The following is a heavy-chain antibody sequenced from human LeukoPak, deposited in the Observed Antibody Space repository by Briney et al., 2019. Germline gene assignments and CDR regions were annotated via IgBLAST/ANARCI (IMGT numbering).Heavy chain of an antibody. J-gene: IGHJ4*02. Sequence: ASVKVSCQASGYTFTSYYMHWVRQPPGQGLEWMGIINPSGGSTSYAQKFQGRVTMTREMSTSTVYMELSSLRSEDTAVYYCARDLRGRDGYNWPTGDYWGQGTLVTVSS. CDR3: ARDLRGRDGYNWPTGDY. CDR2: INPSGGST. V-gene: IGHV1-46*01. CDR1: GYTFTSYY. D-gene: IGHD5-24*01.